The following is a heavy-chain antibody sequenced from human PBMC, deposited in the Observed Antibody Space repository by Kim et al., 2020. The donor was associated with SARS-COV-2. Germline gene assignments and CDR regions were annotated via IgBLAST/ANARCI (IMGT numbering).Heavy chain of an antibody. Sequence: GGSLRLSCAASGFTVTNCWMHWVRQAPGKGLVWVARIKSEGTGISYADSVKGRFTISRDNANNTLYLQMNNLRAEDTAVYYCASDTVLYGLDVWGQGTTVTVSS. CDR2: IKSEGTGI. CDR3: ASDTVLYGLDV. D-gene: IGHD4-4*01. J-gene: IGHJ6*02. CDR1: GFTVTNCW. V-gene: IGHV3-74*01.